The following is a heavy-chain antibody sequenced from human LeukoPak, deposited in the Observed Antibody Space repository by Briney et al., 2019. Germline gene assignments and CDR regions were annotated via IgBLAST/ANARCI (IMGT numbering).Heavy chain of an antibody. J-gene: IGHJ6*03. D-gene: IGHD5-18*01. Sequence: ASVKVSCKASGYTFITYYITWVRQAPGQGLEWLGWINPYNGNTNSAQRLQGRVTMTTDRSTSTAYMELRSLRSDDTAVYYCARDPGPPDTDRVLVAHYSYYYYMGVWGTGTTVTVSS. CDR3: ARDPGPPDTDRVLVAHYSYYYYMGV. CDR1: GYTFITYY. V-gene: IGHV1-18*01. CDR2: INPYNGNT.